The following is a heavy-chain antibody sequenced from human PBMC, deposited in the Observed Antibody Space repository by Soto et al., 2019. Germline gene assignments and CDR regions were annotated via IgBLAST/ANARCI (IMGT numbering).Heavy chain of an antibody. Sequence: ASVKVSCKASGYTFTSYCISWVRHAPGQGLEWMGWISAYNGNTNYAQKLQGRVTMTTDTSTSTAYMELRSLRSDDTAVYYCASNYDFWSGYYDGGTGNYCYGMDVWGQGSTVTVSS. J-gene: IGHJ6*02. CDR3: ASNYDFWSGYYDGGTGNYCYGMDV. CDR1: GYTFTSYC. CDR2: ISAYNGNT. D-gene: IGHD3-3*01. V-gene: IGHV1-18*01.